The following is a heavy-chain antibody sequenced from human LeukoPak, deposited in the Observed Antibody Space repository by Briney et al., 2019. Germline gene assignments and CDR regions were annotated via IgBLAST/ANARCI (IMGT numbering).Heavy chain of an antibody. J-gene: IGHJ4*02. V-gene: IGHV3-30*02. Sequence: GGSLRLSCAASGFSFSRYGLHWVRQAPGKGLEWMAFIRDNGSTRYYADSVKGRFTVSRDNSKNTLYLLMDSLRTEDTAVYYCAKVPHSWGLFDSWGQGTLVTVSS. D-gene: IGHD3-16*01. CDR3: AKVPHSWGLFDS. CDR1: GFSFSRYG. CDR2: IRDNGSTR.